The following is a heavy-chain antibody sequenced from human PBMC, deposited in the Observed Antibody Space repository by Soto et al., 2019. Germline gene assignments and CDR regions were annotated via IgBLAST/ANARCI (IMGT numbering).Heavy chain of an antibody. Sequence: QVQLVQSGGEVKKPGASVRVFCKASAYRFSSSGISWVRQTPEQRLEWMGWISGYDGNTNYSQKFQGRVTMTIDTSTSTAHMELRSLRSDDTAVYYCASGRSYYDALDKYYYYGMDVWGQGTTVTVSS. CDR2: ISGYDGNT. J-gene: IGHJ6*02. V-gene: IGHV1-18*01. CDR1: AYRFSSSG. D-gene: IGHD3-16*01. CDR3: ASGRSYYDALDKYYYYGMDV.